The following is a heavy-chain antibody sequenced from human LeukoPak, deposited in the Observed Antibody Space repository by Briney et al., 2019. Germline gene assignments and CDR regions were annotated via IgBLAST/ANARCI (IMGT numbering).Heavy chain of an antibody. CDR3: AKSVYGSGSYYKRGRGPGWYFDY. CDR1: GFTFSSYA. Sequence: GGSLRLSCAASGFTFSSYAMSWVRQAPGKGLEWVSAISGSGGSTYYADSVKGRFTISRDNSKNTLYLQMNSLRAEDTAVCYCAKSVYGSGSYYKRGRGPGWYFDYWGQGTLVTVSS. D-gene: IGHD3-10*01. CDR2: ISGSGGST. V-gene: IGHV3-23*01. J-gene: IGHJ4*02.